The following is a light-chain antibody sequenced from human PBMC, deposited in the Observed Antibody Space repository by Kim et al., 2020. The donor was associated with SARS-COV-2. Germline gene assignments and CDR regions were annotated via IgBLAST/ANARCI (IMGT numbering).Light chain of an antibody. J-gene: IGLJ3*02. Sequence: QAGLTQPPSVSKGLRQTATLTCSGNSNNVGNQGAAWLQQHRGHPPRLLSYRNNNRPSGISERFSASRSGNTASLTITGLQPEDETDYYCSAWDSSLSAWVSGGGTKLTVL. V-gene: IGLV10-54*04. CDR3: SAWDSSLSAWV. CDR1: SNNVGNQG. CDR2: RNN.